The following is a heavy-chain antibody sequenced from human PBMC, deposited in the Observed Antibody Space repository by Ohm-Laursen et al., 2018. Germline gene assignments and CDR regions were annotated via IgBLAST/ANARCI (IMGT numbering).Heavy chain of an antibody. Sequence: QTLSLTCAISGDSVSSDSGAWNWIRQSPSRGLEWLGRTHYSSKWVYDYAVSVKSRITITPDTSKNQFSLQLNSVTPEDSAVYYCSRGQRDYYAMDVWGQGTTVTASS. J-gene: IGHJ6*02. D-gene: IGHD1-1*01. CDR1: GDSVSSDSGA. V-gene: IGHV6-1*01. CDR3: SRGQRDYYAMDV. CDR2: THYSSKWVY.